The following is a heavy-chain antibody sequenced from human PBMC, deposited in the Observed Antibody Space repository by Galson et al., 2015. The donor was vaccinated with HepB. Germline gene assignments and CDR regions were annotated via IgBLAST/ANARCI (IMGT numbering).Heavy chain of an antibody. D-gene: IGHD2-21*02. CDR2: ISGSGGST. CDR1: GFTFSSYA. J-gene: IGHJ4*02. V-gene: IGHV3-23*01. Sequence: SLRLSCAASGFTFSSYAMSWVRQAPGKGLVWVSAISGSGGSTYYADSVKGRFTISRDNSKNTLYLQMNSLRAEDTAVYYCAKDLPGDCGGDCYPEGYFDYWGQGTLVTVSS. CDR3: AKDLPGDCGGDCYPEGYFDY.